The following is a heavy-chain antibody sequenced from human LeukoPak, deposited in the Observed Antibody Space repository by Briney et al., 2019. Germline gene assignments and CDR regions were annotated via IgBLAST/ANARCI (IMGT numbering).Heavy chain of an antibody. CDR3: ARTAYARFFDL. J-gene: IGHJ2*01. Sequence: PSETLSLTCTVSGDPINSYYWSWIRQPPGKGLEWIGHTYYSGSTNCNPSLKSRVTISIDTSKNQFSLKLSSVTAADTAVYYCARTAYARFFDLWGRGTLVTVSS. CDR1: GDPINSYY. CDR2: TYYSGST. D-gene: IGHD2-21*01. V-gene: IGHV4-59*01.